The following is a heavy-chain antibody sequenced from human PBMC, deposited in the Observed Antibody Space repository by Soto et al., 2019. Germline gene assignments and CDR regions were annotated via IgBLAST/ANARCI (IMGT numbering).Heavy chain of an antibody. CDR3: ASVGSSSWYWFDP. Sequence: PSETLSLTCTVSGGSISSGDYYWSWIRQPPGKGLEWIGYIYYSGSTYYNPSLKSRVTISVDTSKNQFSLKLSSVTAADTAVYYCASVGSSSWYWFDPWGQGTLVTVSS. V-gene: IGHV4-30-4*01. CDR2: IYYSGST. CDR1: GGSISSGDYY. D-gene: IGHD6-13*01. J-gene: IGHJ5*02.